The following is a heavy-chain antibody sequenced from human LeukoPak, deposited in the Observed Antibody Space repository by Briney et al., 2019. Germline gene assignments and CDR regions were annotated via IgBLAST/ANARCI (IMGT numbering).Heavy chain of an antibody. CDR3: AANFDF. CDR1: GFTFSNYG. Sequence: PGRSLRLSCAAYGFTFSNYGMHWVRQAPGKGLEWVAVIWHDGSNEYYADSVKGRFTIFRDNSKNTLYLQMNSLRADDTAVYYCAANFDFWGQGTLVTVSS. J-gene: IGHJ4*02. V-gene: IGHV3-33*01. CDR2: IWHDGSNE.